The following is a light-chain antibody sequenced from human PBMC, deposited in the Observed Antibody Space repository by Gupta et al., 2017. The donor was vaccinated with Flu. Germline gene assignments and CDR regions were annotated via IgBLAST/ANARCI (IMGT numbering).Light chain of an antibody. CDR2: DVS. CDR3: CSYAGSYTWM. J-gene: IGLJ3*02. V-gene: IGLV2-11*01. CDR1: SSDVGGYNY. Sequence: QSALTQPRSVSGSPGPSVTISCTGTSSDVGGYNYVSWYQQHPGNAPQVMIFDVSKRPSGVPDRFSGSKSGNTASLTISGLQAEDEAYYYCCSYAGSYTWMFGGGTKLAVL.